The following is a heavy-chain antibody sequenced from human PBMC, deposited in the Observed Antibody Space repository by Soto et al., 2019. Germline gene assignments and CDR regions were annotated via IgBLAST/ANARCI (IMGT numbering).Heavy chain of an antibody. Sequence: AAVKVSCKASGYTFTGYYIHWVRQAPGQGLEWMGWINPNSVGTNYAQKFQGRVTMTSDTSINTAYMELNGLRSDDTAVYFCARASSLDYWGQGTQVTVSS. CDR3: ARASSLDY. D-gene: IGHD3-16*01. J-gene: IGHJ4*02. CDR1: GYTFTGYY. CDR2: INPNSVGT. V-gene: IGHV1-2*02.